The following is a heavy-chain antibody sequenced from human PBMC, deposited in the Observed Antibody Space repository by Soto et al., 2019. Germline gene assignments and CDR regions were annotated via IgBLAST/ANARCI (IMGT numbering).Heavy chain of an antibody. V-gene: IGHV3-33*01. Sequence: PGGSLRLSCAASGFTFSSYGMHRVRQAPGKGLEWVAVIWYDGSNKYYADSVKGRFTISRDNSKNTLYLQMNSLRAEDTAVYYCARCAIPYYYYGMDVWGQGTTVTVSS. J-gene: IGHJ6*02. CDR2: IWYDGSNK. CDR1: GFTFSSYG. CDR3: ARCAIPYYYYGMDV.